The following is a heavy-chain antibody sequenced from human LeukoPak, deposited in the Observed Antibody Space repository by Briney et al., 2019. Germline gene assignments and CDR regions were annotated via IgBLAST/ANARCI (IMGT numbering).Heavy chain of an antibody. CDR3: ATAGNYRFDY. CDR2: INPDGSTI. J-gene: IGHJ4*02. D-gene: IGHD1-7*01. Sequence: GSLRLSCAASGFTFSNYWVHWVRQAPGKGLVRVSRINPDGSTINYADSVKGRFTISRDNAKNTLYLQMNSLRAEDTAVYYCATAGNYRFDYWGQGTLVTVSS. V-gene: IGHV3-74*01. CDR1: GFTFSNYW.